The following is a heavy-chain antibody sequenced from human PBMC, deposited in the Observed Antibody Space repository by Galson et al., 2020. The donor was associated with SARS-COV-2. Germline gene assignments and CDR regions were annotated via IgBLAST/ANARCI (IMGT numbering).Heavy chain of an antibody. CDR1: GYTFTSYG. CDR2: ISAYNGNT. V-gene: IGHV1-18*01. D-gene: IGHD3-10*01. Sequence: ASVKVSCKASGYTFTSYGISWVRQAPGQGLEWMGWISAYNGNTNYAQKLQGRVTMTTDTSTSTAYMELRSLRSDDTAVYYCAREFPLLYGQYGEDYYYYMDVWGKGTTVTVSS. J-gene: IGHJ6*03. CDR3: AREFPLLYGQYGEDYYYYMDV.